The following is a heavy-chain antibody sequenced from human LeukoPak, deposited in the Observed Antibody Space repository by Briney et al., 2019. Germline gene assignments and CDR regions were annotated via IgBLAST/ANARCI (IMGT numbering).Heavy chain of an antibody. J-gene: IGHJ4*02. V-gene: IGHV3-33*01. CDR3: ASWGAGGNS. CDR1: GFTFSSYG. Sequence: GGSLRLSCAASGFTFSSYGMHWVRQAPGKGLEWVAVIWYDGSLKYYGDSVKGRFTISRDNSKNTLYLQMNSLRAEDTAVYYCASWGAGGNSWGQGTLVTVSS. CDR2: IWYDGSLK. D-gene: IGHD3-16*01.